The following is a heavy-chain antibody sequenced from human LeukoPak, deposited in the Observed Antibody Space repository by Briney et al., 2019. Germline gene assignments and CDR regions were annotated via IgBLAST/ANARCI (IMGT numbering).Heavy chain of an antibody. J-gene: IGHJ4*02. CDR3: ARGPQSGLPL. CDR2: INHSGST. Sequence: PSETLSLTCAVYGGSFSGYYWSWIRQPPGKGLEWIGEINHSGSTNYNPSLKSRVTISVDTSKNQFSLKLSSVTAADTAVYYCARGPQSGLPLWGQGTLVTVSS. CDR1: GGSFSGYY. D-gene: IGHD1-26*01. V-gene: IGHV4-34*01.